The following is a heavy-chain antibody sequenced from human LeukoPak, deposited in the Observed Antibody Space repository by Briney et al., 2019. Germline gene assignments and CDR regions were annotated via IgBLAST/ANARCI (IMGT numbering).Heavy chain of an antibody. CDR1: GGSFSGYY. J-gene: IGHJ4*02. CDR2: INHSGST. Sequence: SETLSLTCAVYGGSFSGYYWSWIRQPPGKGLEWIGEINHSGSTNYNPSLKSRVTISVDTSKNQFSLKLSSVTAADTAVYYCERGHYYEFFDYWGQGTLVTVSS. V-gene: IGHV4-34*01. CDR3: ERGHYYEFFDY. D-gene: IGHD3-22*01.